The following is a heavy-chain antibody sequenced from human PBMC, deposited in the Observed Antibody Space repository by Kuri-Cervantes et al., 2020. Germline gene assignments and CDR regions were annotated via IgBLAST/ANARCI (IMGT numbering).Heavy chain of an antibody. V-gene: IGHV2-5*01. J-gene: IGHJ5*02. CDR3: ANRDYYYDSSGYPNWFDP. CDR1: GFSLSTRGVG. Sequence: SGPTLVKPTQTLTLTCTFSGFSLSTRGVGVGWIRQPPGKALEWLAFIYWNDDKRYSPSLKSRLTITKDTSKNQVVLKMTNMDPVDTATYYCANRDYYYDSSGYPNWFDPWGQGTLVTVSS. CDR2: IYWNDDK. D-gene: IGHD3-22*01.